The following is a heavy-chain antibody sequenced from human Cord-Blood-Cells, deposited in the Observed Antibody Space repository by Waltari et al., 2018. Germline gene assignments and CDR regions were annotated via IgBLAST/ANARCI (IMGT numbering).Heavy chain of an antibody. V-gene: IGHV3-73*02. J-gene: IGHJ4*02. Sequence: EVRLVESGCGLVQPGGSPKLPCAASGFPFRGSAMHWVRQASGKGLEWVGRIRSKANSYATAYAASVKGRFTISRDDSKNTAYLQMNSLKTEDTAVYYCTSTWGRGYWGQGTLVTVSS. D-gene: IGHD7-27*01. CDR1: GFPFRGSA. CDR3: TSTWGRGY. CDR2: IRSKANSYAT.